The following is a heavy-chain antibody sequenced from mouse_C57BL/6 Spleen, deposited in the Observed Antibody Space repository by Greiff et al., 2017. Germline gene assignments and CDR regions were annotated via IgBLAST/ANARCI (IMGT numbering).Heavy chain of an antibody. CDR2: IDPSDSET. CDR1: GYTFTSYW. CDR3: ARGEGYGSSDFDY. J-gene: IGHJ2*01. Sequence: QVQLQQPGAELVMPGASVKLSCKASGYTFTSYWMHWVKQRPGQGLEWIGNIDPSDSETHYNQKFKDKATLTVDKSSSTAYMQLSSLTSEDSAVYYCARGEGYGSSDFDYWGQGTTLTVSS. V-gene: IGHV1-52*01. D-gene: IGHD1-1*01.